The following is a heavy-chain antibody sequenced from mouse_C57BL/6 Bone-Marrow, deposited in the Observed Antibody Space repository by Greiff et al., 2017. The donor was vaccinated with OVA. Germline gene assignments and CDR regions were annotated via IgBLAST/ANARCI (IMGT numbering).Heavy chain of an antibody. J-gene: IGHJ2*01. CDR2: INPSSGYT. CDR1: GYTFTSYT. V-gene: IGHV1-4*01. CDR3: AITYYYGSSLDY. Sequence: QVQLQQSGAELARPGASVKMSCKASGYTFTSYTMHWVQQRPGQGLEWIGYINPSSGYTKYHQKFKDKATLTADKSSSPAYMQLSSLTSDDSAVYYCAITYYYGSSLDYWGQGTTLTVSS. D-gene: IGHD1-1*01.